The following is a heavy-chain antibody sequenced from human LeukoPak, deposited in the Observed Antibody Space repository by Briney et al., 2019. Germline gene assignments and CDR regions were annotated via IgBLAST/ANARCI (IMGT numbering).Heavy chain of an antibody. V-gene: IGHV1-46*01. D-gene: IGHD1-26*01. CDR3: ARGVRLGATTVSSAFDV. Sequence: PSVKVSCKASGYTFTNYYLHWVRQAPGQGLEWMGIINPSGGGTSYAQNFQGRVTMTRDMSTSTVYMELSSLRSEDTAVYYCARGVRLGATTVSSAFDVWGRGTMFTVSS. J-gene: IGHJ3*01. CDR2: INPSGGGT. CDR1: GYTFTNYY.